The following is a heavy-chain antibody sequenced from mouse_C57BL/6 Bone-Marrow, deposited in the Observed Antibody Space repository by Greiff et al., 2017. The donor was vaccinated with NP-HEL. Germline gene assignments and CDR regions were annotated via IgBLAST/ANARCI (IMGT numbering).Heavy chain of an antibody. CDR1: GYTFTSYG. Sequence: QVQLQQSGAELARPGASVKLSCKASGYTFTSYGISWVKQRPGQGLEWIGEIHPRSGNTYYNEKFKGKATLTADKSSSTAYMELRSLTSEDSAVYFCEREVFYLAGWGKGTLVTV. CDR2: IHPRSGNT. V-gene: IGHV1-81*01. D-gene: IGHD1-1*01. J-gene: IGHJ3*01. CDR3: EREVFYLAG.